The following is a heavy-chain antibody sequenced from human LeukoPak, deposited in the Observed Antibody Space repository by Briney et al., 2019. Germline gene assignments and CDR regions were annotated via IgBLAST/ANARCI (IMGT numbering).Heavy chain of an antibody. J-gene: IGHJ3*01. Sequence: ASVKVSCRASGYTFTGNYIHWVRRAPGQGLEWMGWINPNSGGTKFAQRFQGRVSMTRDTSITTAYMDLSRLTSDDTAVYYCARGDRSSSILEDAFDLWGPGTMVSVPS. D-gene: IGHD6-6*01. CDR2: INPNSGGT. V-gene: IGHV1-2*02. CDR3: ARGDRSSSILEDAFDL. CDR1: GYTFTGNY.